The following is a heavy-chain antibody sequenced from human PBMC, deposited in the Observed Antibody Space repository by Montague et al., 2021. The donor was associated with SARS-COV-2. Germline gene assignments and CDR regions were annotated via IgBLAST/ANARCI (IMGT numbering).Heavy chain of an antibody. CDR3: ARSYYDILTAYYTPFDY. CDR2: IDWDDDK. V-gene: IGHV2-70*04. J-gene: IGHJ4*02. Sequence: PALVKPTQTLTLTCTFSGFSLSTSGMRASWISQPPGKALEWLARIDWDDDKFYSTSLKTRLTISKDTSKNQVVLTMTNMDPVDTATYYCARSYYDILTAYYTPFDYWGQGTLVTVSS. D-gene: IGHD3-9*01. CDR1: GFSLSTSGMR.